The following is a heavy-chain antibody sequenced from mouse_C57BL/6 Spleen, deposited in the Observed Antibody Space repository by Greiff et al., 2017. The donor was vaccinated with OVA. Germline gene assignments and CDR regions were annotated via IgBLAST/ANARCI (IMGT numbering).Heavy chain of an antibody. J-gene: IGHJ2*01. CDR3: ARGDIYYDYDFDY. V-gene: IGHV3-6*01. CDR1: GYSITSGYY. D-gene: IGHD2-4*01. CDR2: ISYDGSN. Sequence: EVQLQQSGPGLVKPSQSLSLTCSVTGYSITSGYYWNWIRQFPGNKLEWMGYISYDGSNNYNPSLKNRTSITRDTSKNQFFLKLNSVTTEDTATYYCARGDIYYDYDFDYWGQGTTLTVSS.